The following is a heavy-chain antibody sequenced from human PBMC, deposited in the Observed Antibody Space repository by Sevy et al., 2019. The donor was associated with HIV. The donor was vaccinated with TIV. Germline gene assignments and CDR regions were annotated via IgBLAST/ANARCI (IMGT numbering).Heavy chain of an antibody. D-gene: IGHD3-22*01. Sequence: GGSLRLSCVASGFTFRSYTMKWVRQAPGKGLECVSSISSSGSYIYYADSVKGRFTISRDDAKNSLYLQMNTLRAEDAALYYCARVRPYDTRDFDYWGQGPLVTVSS. CDR1: GFTFRSYT. CDR3: ARVRPYDTRDFDY. V-gene: IGHV3-21*01. CDR2: ISSSGSYI. J-gene: IGHJ4*02.